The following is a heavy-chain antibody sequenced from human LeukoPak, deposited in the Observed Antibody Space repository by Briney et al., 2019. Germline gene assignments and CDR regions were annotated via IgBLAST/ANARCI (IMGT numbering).Heavy chain of an antibody. J-gene: IGHJ4*02. V-gene: IGHV1-18*01. Sequence: ASVKVSCKASGYSFNNHGITWVRQAPGQGLEWMGRISAYDGHTNYAQKLQDRVTMTTDTSTSTVYMELKSLRSDDTAVYYCARDTPDGDYSLGYWGQGTLVTVSS. CDR1: GYSFNNHG. D-gene: IGHD4-17*01. CDR2: ISAYDGHT. CDR3: ARDTPDGDYSLGY.